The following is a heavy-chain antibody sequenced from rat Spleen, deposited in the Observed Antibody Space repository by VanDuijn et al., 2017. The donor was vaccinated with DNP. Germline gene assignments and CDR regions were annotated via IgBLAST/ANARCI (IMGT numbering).Heavy chain of an antibody. CDR2: ISYDGVIT. V-gene: IGHV5-7*01. CDR3: ARHAYGYSLNYAMDA. CDR1: GFTFSDYY. D-gene: IGHD1-9*01. Sequence: EVQLVQSGGGLVQPGRSLKLSCAPSGFTFSDYYMAWVRQAPTKGLELVAYISYDGVITYYGDSVKGRFTISRDNAKSTLYLQMDSLRSEETATYYCARHAYGYSLNYAMDAWGQGASVTVSS. J-gene: IGHJ4*01.